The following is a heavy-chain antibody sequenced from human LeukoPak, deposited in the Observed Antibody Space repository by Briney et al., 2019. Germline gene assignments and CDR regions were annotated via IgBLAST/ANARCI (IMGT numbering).Heavy chain of an antibody. Sequence: SETLFLTCTVSGVSISSYYWSWLRQPPGKGLEWFGDIYYSGSTNYNPSLKSRVIISIDTSKNQFSLKLSSVPAADTAVYYCARIGGSSGSNDAFDIWGQGTMVTVSS. CDR3: ARIGGSSGSNDAFDI. CDR2: IYYSGST. CDR1: GVSISSYY. V-gene: IGHV4-59*08. J-gene: IGHJ3*02. D-gene: IGHD3-22*01.